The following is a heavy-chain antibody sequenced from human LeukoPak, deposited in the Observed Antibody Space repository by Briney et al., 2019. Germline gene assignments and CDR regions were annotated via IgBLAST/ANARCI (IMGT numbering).Heavy chain of an antibody. CDR2: MSPNSGIT. D-gene: IGHD7-27*01. J-gene: IGHJ4*02. Sequence: ASVKVSCKPSGYTFTSYYIHWVRQAPGQGLEWMGWMSPNSGITGYAQKFQGRVTMTRNTAISTAYMELSSLRSEDTAVYYCVRTPPNWGADYWGQGTLVTVSS. V-gene: IGHV1-8*02. CDR1: GYTFTSYY. CDR3: VRTPPNWGADY.